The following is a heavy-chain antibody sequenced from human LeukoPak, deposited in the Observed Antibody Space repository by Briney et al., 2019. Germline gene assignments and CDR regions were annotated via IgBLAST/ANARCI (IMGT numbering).Heavy chain of an antibody. CDR3: ARGDLSIAAAGTSVEVFDP. J-gene: IGHJ5*02. V-gene: IGHV3-11*01. CDR2: ISSSGSTI. CDR1: GFTFSDYY. Sequence: PGGSLRLSCAASGFTFSDYYMSWIRQAPGKGLEWVSYISSSGSTIYYADSVKGRFTISRDNAKNSLYLQMNSLRAEDTAVYYCARGDLSIAAAGTSVEVFDPWGQGTLVTVSS. D-gene: IGHD6-13*01.